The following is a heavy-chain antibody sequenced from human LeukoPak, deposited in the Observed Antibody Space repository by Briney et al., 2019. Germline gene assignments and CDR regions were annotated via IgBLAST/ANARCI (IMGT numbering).Heavy chain of an antibody. CDR1: GSHFTSYW. D-gene: IGHD2-15*01. Sequence: GESLKISCQGSGSHFTSYWISWVPQMPGKGPEGIGRIDPSDSYNNYSPSFQGHVTISADKSISTAYLQWSSLKASDTAMYYCARFGPIGYCSGGSCSVYYYYGMDVWGKGTTVTVSS. V-gene: IGHV5-10-1*01. J-gene: IGHJ6*04. CDR3: ARFGPIGYCSGGSCSVYYYYGMDV. CDR2: IDPSDSYN.